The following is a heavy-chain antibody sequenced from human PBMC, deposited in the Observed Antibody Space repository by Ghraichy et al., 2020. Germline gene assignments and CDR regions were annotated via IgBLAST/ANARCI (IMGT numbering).Heavy chain of an antibody. V-gene: IGHV3-64D*06. D-gene: IGHD3-10*01. J-gene: IGHJ4*02. CDR1: EFIFRDFT. Sequence: GESPNISCSASEFIFRDFTMHWVRQAPGKGLEYVSAISGNGGTTYYADSVKGRFTISRDNSQNTLYLQMNSLTIGDTAIYYCVKGLRYAYGSDYWGQGTSVSVSS. CDR2: ISGNGGTT. CDR3: VKGLRYAYGSDY.